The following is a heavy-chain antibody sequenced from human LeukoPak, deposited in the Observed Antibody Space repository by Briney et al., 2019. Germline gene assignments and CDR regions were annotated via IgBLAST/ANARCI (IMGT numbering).Heavy chain of an antibody. CDR3: ARNTMVRGVIAPPDY. Sequence: GSSVKVSCKASGGTFSSCAISWVRQAPGQGLEWMGGIIPIFGTANYAQKFQGRVTITADESTSTAYMELSSLRSEDTAVYYCARNTMVRGVIAPPDYWGQGTLVTVSS. CDR2: IIPIFGTA. J-gene: IGHJ4*02. CDR1: GGTFSSCA. D-gene: IGHD3-10*01. V-gene: IGHV1-69*01.